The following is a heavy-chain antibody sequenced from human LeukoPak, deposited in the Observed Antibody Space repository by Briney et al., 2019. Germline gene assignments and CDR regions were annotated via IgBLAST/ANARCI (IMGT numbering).Heavy chain of an antibody. D-gene: IGHD3-3*01. Sequence: PSETLSLTCTVTGGSISTYDYYWSWIRQPPGKGLEWIGYMYYSGTTYYNPSLKSRVTMSVDTSKNQFSLKLSSVTAADTAMYYCARDPYGFWSGFHWFDPWGQGTLVTVSS. CDR3: ARDPYGFWSGFHWFDP. CDR2: MYYSGTT. CDR1: GGSISTYDYY. V-gene: IGHV4-30-4*08. J-gene: IGHJ5*02.